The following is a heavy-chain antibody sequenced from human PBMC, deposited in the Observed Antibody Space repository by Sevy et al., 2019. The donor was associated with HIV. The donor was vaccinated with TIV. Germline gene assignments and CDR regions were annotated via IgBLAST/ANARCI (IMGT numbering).Heavy chain of an antibody. CDR1: GFTFSDAW. V-gene: IGHV3-15*01. CDR3: QWFGAFYFYGIDV. CDR2: IKTKTDGGTT. J-gene: IGHJ6*02. Sequence: GGSLRLSCAASGFTFSDAWMTWVRQAPGKGLEWVGRIKTKTDGGTTDYAAPVKGRFTISRDDSKNTVYLQMNSMETEDTAVYYCQWFGAFYFYGIDVWGHGTTVTVSS. D-gene: IGHD3-10*01.